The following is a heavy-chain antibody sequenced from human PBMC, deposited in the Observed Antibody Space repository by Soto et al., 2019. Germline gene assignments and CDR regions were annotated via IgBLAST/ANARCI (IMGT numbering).Heavy chain of an antibody. J-gene: IGHJ6*02. V-gene: IGHV3-30-3*01. CDR2: ISYDGSNK. CDR1: GFTFSSYA. Sequence: PGGSLRLSCAASGFTFSSYAMHWVRQAPGKGLEWVAVISYDGSNKYYADSVKGRFTISRDNSKNTLYLQMNSLRAEDTAVYYCARDLLDVRGQGTTVTVSS. CDR3: ARDLLDV.